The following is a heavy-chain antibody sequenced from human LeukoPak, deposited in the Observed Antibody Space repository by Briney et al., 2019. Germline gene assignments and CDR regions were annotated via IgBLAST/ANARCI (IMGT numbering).Heavy chain of an antibody. CDR1: GGSISSGSYY. V-gene: IGHV4-61*02. CDR2: IYTSGST. D-gene: IGHD3-22*01. CDR3: ARWGYYDSRGFTPDNWFDP. Sequence: PSETLSLTCTVSGGSISSGSYYWSWIRQPAGKGLEWIGRIYTSGSTNYNPSLKSRVTISVDTSKNQFSLKLISVTAADTAVYYCARWGYYDSRGFTPDNWFDPWGQGTLVTVSS. J-gene: IGHJ5*02.